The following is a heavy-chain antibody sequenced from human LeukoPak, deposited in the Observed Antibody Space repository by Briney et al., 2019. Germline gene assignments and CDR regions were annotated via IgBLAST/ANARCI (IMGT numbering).Heavy chain of an antibody. D-gene: IGHD3-22*01. V-gene: IGHV3-7*01. CDR3: ARDDTHSDTSGSFYDAFDI. CDR1: GFTFSNYW. J-gene: IGHJ3*02. CDR2: IRPDGSVI. Sequence: GGSLRFSCAASGFTFSNYWMTWVRRAPGKGLEWVANIRPDGSVIHYVDSVKGRFTISRDSAKNSLYLQMNSLRVEDTAVYYCARDDTHSDTSGSFYDAFDIWGQGTMVTVSS.